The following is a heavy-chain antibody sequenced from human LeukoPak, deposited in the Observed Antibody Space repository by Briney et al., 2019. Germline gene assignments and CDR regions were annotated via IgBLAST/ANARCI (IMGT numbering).Heavy chain of an antibody. Sequence: GGSLRLSCAASGFTFSSYAMHWVRQAPGKGLEWVAVISYDGSNKYYADSVKGRFTISRDNDKDSLYLQMDSLRVEDTAIYYCARDHEFYDRSPHYLGGAIDHWGQGALVTVSS. J-gene: IGHJ4*02. V-gene: IGHV3-30-3*01. CDR2: ISYDGSNK. CDR3: ARDHEFYDRSPHYLGGAIDH. CDR1: GFTFSSYA. D-gene: IGHD3-22*01.